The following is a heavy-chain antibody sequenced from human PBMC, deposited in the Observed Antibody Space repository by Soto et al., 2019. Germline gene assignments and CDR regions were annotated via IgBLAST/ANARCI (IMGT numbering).Heavy chain of an antibody. D-gene: IGHD3-10*01. V-gene: IGHV4-61*01. J-gene: IGHJ6*02. Sequence: QVQLQESGPGLVKPSETLSLTCTVSAGSVSSGSYYWSWIRQPPGKGLEWIGYIYYSGSTNYNPALKRRVTISVDTSKNQFSQTLSSVTAADTAVYYCAREWFGQLMAKDVWGQGTTVTVSS. CDR3: AREWFGQLMAKDV. CDR1: AGSVSSGSYY. CDR2: IYYSGST.